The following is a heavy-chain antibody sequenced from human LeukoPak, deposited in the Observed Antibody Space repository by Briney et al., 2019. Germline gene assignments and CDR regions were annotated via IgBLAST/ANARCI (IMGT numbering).Heavy chain of an antibody. CDR2: IYTSGST. V-gene: IGHV4-61*02. D-gene: IGHD2-2*02. CDR1: GGSISSGSYY. CDR3: ARETLYCSSTSCYKDPDY. J-gene: IGHJ4*02. Sequence: SETLSLTCTVSGGSISSGSYYWSWIRQPAGKGLEWIGRIYTSGSTNYNPSLKSRVTISVDTSKNQFSLKLSSVTAADTAVYYCARETLYCSSTSCYKDPDYWGQGTLVTVSS.